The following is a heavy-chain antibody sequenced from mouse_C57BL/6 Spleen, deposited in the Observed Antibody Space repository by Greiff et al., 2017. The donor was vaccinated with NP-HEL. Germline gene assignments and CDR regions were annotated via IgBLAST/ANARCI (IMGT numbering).Heavy chain of an antibody. CDR3: APSYGSSYFDY. J-gene: IGHJ2*01. D-gene: IGHD1-1*01. V-gene: IGHV1-50*01. Sequence: QVQLQQPGAELVKPGASVKLSCKASGYTFTSYWMQWVKQRPGQGLEWIGEIDPSDSYTNYNQKFKGKATLTVDTSSSTAYMQLSSLTSEDSAVYYCAPSYGSSYFDYWGQGTTLTVSS. CDR2: IDPSDSYT. CDR1: GYTFTSYW.